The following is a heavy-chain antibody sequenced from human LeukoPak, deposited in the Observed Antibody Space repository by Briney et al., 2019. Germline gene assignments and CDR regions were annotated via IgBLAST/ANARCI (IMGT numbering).Heavy chain of an antibody. CDR2: INHSGST. V-gene: IGHV4-34*01. J-gene: IGHJ3*01. CDR3: AKAGVRYFDSSGLYAFDF. D-gene: IGHD3-22*01. Sequence: SETLSLTCAVYGGSFSGYYWSWIRQPPVKGLEWIGEINHSGSTNYNPSLKSRVTLSVDTSRNQFSLRLSSVDAADTAVYYCAKAGVRYFDSSGLYAFDFWGQGTTVTASS. CDR1: GGSFSGYY.